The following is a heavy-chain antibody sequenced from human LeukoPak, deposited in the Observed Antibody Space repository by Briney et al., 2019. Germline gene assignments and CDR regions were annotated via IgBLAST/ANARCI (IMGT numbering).Heavy chain of an antibody. CDR1: GGTFSSYA. J-gene: IGHJ4*02. CDR2: IIPIFGTA. Sequence: SVKVSCKASGGTFSSYAISWVRQAPGKGLEWMGGIIPIFGTANYAQKFQGRVTITADESTSTAYMDLSSLRSEDTAVYYCARSGNPYYYDSGGYFDYWGQGTLVTVSS. CDR3: ARSGNPYYYDSGGYFDY. D-gene: IGHD3-22*01. V-gene: IGHV1-69*01.